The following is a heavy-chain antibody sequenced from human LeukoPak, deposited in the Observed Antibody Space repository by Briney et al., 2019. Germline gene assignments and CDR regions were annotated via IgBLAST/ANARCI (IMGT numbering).Heavy chain of an antibody. Sequence: ASVKVSCKASGYTFTGYYMHWLRQAPGQGLEWMGRINPNSGGTNYAQKFQGRVTMTRDTSISTAYMELSRLRSDDTAVYYCARDWGYYYDSSGYSDAFDIWGQGTMVTVSS. V-gene: IGHV1-2*06. D-gene: IGHD3-22*01. CDR1: GYTFTGYY. J-gene: IGHJ3*02. CDR2: INPNSGGT. CDR3: ARDWGYYYDSSGYSDAFDI.